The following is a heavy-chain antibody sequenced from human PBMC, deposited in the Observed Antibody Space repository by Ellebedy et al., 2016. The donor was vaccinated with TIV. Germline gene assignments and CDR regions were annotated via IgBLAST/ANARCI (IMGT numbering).Heavy chain of an antibody. CDR2: ISGSGTST. V-gene: IGHV3-23*01. D-gene: IGHD6-19*01. CDR3: AKGYSSGWYFWFDP. Sequence: GESLKISCAASGFTFSNSAMSWVRQAPGKGLEWVSAISGSGTSTYYADSLKGRFTISRDNSKNTLYLQLNSLRAEDTAVYYCAKGYSSGWYFWFDPWGQGTLVTVSS. CDR1: GFTFSNSA. J-gene: IGHJ5*02.